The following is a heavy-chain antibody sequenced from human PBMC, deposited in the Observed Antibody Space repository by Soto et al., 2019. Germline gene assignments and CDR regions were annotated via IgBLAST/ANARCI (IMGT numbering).Heavy chain of an antibody. CDR2: IIPIFGTA. D-gene: IGHD1-1*01. CDR1: GGTFSSYA. J-gene: IGHJ4*02. CDR3: ASDVEEMANEKRFDY. V-gene: IGHV1-69*06. Sequence: QVQLVQSGAEVKKPWSSVKVSCKASGGTFSSYAISWVRQAPGQGREWMGGIIPIFGTANYAQKFQGRVTITADKSTSTAYMELSSLRSEDTAVYYCASDVEEMANEKRFDYWGQGTLVTVSS.